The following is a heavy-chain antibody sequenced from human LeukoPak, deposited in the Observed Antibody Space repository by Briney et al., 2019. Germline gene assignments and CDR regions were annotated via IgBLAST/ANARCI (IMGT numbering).Heavy chain of an antibody. J-gene: IGHJ6*03. Sequence: PGGSLRLSCAASGFTFSSYSMNWVRQAPGKGLEWVSYISSSSSTIYYADSVKGRFTISRDNAKNSLYLQMNSLRAEDTAVYYCTRGDRSDYYYYYMDVWGKGTTVTVSS. V-gene: IGHV3-48*04. CDR3: TRGDRSDYYYYYMDV. CDR1: GFTFSSYS. CDR2: ISSSSSTI.